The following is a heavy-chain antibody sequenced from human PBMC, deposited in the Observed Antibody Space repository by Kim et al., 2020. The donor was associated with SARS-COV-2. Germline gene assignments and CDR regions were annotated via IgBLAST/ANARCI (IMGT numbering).Heavy chain of an antibody. CDR3: AKAAVVAVEYYFDY. CDR1: GFTFSSYG. CDR2: ISYDGSNK. J-gene: IGHJ4*02. Sequence: GGSLRLSCAASGFTFSSYGMHWVRQAPGKGLEWVAVISYDGSNKYYADSVKGRFTISRDNSKNTLYLQMNSLRAEDTAVYYCAKAAVVAVEYYFDYWGQG. D-gene: IGHD2-15*01. V-gene: IGHV3-30*18.